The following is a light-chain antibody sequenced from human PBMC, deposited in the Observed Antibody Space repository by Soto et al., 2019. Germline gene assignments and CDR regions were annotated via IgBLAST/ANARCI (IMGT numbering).Light chain of an antibody. Sequence: QSALTQPASVSGSPGQSFTISCTGTSSDVGGYKFVSWYQHHPAKAPKLMIYDVSNRPSGVSNRFSCSKSGNTASLTISGLQAEDEAHYYCSSFTSSDTLVVFGGGTKVTVL. CDR2: DVS. CDR1: SSDVGGYKF. J-gene: IGLJ2*01. V-gene: IGLV2-14*03. CDR3: SSFTSSDTLVV.